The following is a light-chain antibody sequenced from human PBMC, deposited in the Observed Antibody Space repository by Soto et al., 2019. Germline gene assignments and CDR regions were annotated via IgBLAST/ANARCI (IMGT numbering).Light chain of an antibody. CDR3: QQYNSYQWT. J-gene: IGKJ1*01. Sequence: DIQMTQSPSTLSASVRDRVTITCRASRSISSWLAWYQQKPGKAPKLLIYDASSLESGVPSRFSGSGSGTEFTLTISSLQPDDFATYYCQQYNSYQWTFGQGTK. CDR2: DAS. V-gene: IGKV1-5*01. CDR1: RSISSW.